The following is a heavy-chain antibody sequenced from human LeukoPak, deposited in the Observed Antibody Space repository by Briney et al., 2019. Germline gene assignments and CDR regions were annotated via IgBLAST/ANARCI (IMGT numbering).Heavy chain of an antibody. CDR1: GFTLSRFW. Sequence: PGGSLRLSCAASGFTLSRFWMTWVRQAPGKGLEYVANINGDGREKYYVDSVKGRFTISRDNVRNSLFLQMSSLRVEDTAVYYCARDNSAEKGQQLANWGQGTRVTVST. CDR2: INGDGREK. J-gene: IGHJ4*02. D-gene: IGHD6-13*01. V-gene: IGHV3-7*04. CDR3: ARDNSAEKGQQLAN.